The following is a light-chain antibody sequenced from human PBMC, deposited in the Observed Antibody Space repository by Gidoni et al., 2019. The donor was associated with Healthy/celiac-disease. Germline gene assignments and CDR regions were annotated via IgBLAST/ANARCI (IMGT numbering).Light chain of an antibody. CDR2: DGS. V-gene: IGLV2-23*01. Sequence: QAALTQPASVSCAPGQSIPHSCTGHSSDVGSYNLFSWYQQQPGKAPKLMMYDGSKRPSGVSNRFSGSKSGNTASLTISWLQAEDEADDYCCSYAGSRVFGGGTKLTVL. J-gene: IGLJ3*02. CDR1: SSDVGSYNL. CDR3: CSYAGSRV.